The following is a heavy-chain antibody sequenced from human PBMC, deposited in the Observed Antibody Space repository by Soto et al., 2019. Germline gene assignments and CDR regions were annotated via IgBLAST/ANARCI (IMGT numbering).Heavy chain of an antibody. J-gene: IGHJ2*01. Sequence: GKGLEWVSAINGSGGSTYYADSVKGRFTISRDNSKNTLYLQMNSLRAEDTAVYYCVQAGDGILEPGTVLAFLLNRSSDL. CDR3: VQAGDGILEPGTVLAFLLNRSSDL. V-gene: IGHV3-23*01. CDR2: INGSGGST. D-gene: IGHD6-13*01.